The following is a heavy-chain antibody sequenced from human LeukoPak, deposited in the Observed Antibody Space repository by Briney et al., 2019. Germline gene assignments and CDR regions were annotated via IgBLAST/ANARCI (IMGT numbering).Heavy chain of an antibody. V-gene: IGHV3-30*04. Sequence: HSGRSLRLSCAASGFTFSSYAMHWVRQAPGKGLEWVAVISYDGSNKYYADSVKGRFTISRGNSKNTLYLQMNSLRAEDTAVYYCARGERPSYYYGMDVWGKGTTVTVSS. J-gene: IGHJ6*04. D-gene: IGHD1-1*01. CDR2: ISYDGSNK. CDR3: ARGERPSYYYGMDV. CDR1: GFTFSSYA.